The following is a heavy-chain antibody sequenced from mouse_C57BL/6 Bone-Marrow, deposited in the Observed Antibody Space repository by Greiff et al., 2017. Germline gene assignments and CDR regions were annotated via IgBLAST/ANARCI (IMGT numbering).Heavy chain of an antibody. CDR1: GYTFTSYW. V-gene: IGHV1-74*01. D-gene: IGHD1-1*01. CDR3: AIFGTVVAPDY. Sequence: QVQLQQPGAELVKPGASVKVSCKASGYTFTSYWMHWVKQRPGQGLEWIGRIHPSDSDTNYNQKFKGKATLTVHKSSSTAYMQLSSLTSEDSAVYYCAIFGTVVAPDYWGQGTTLTVSS. CDR2: IHPSDSDT. J-gene: IGHJ2*01.